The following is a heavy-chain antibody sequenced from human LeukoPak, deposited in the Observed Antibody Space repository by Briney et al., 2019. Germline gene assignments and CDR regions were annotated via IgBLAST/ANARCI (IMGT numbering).Heavy chain of an antibody. CDR1: GFTFSSYS. CDR2: ISSSSSSI. V-gene: IGHV3-21*01. CDR3: ARDLSRRITGTTWRETDFDY. J-gene: IGHJ4*02. D-gene: IGHD1-7*01. Sequence: GGSLRLSCAASGFTFSSYSMNWVRQAPGKGLEWVSSISSSSSSIYYADSVKGRFTISRDNAKNSLYLQMNSLRAEDTAVYYCARDLSRRITGTTWRETDFDYWGQGTLVTVSS.